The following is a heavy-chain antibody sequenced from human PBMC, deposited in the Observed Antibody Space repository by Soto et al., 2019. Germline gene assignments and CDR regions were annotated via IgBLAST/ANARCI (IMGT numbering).Heavy chain of an antibody. Sequence: GGSLRLSCSASGFTFSSYAMHWVRQAPGKGLEYVSPISSNGVITYIADSVKGRFTISRDNSKNTLYLQMSSLRPEDTAVYYCVKDQGSSSWYDAFDIWGQGTMVTVSS. V-gene: IGHV3-64D*06. CDR1: GFTFSSYA. D-gene: IGHD6-13*01. CDR2: ISSNGVIT. J-gene: IGHJ3*02. CDR3: VKDQGSSSWYDAFDI.